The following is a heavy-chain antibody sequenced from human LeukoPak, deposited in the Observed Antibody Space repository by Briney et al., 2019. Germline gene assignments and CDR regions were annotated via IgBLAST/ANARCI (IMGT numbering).Heavy chain of an antibody. CDR3: GRVIRERAHNTHYPTYFDS. D-gene: IGHD1-26*01. J-gene: IGHJ4*02. V-gene: IGHV4-39*07. Sequence: SETLSLTCSVSGGSVASTNYYWGWIRQAPGKGLEWIGNMYSSGSGYYNLSLRSRLTITVDTSKNEVSLRLTSVTAADTAMYYCGRVIRERAHNTHYPTYFDSWGQGTLDTVSS. CDR2: MYSSGSG. CDR1: GGSVASTNYY.